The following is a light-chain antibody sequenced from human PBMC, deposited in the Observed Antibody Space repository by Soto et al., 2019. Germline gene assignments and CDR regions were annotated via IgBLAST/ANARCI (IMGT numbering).Light chain of an antibody. CDR3: QQYNNWPGT. CDR2: GAS. Sequence: EIVMTQSPATLSVSPGERATLSCRASQSVSSNVSWHQQTPGQPPRLLIYGASTRATGIAAWSSGSWSRTEFPPTISSLQYEDFAVYYCQQYNNWPGTFGQGTKVDIK. J-gene: IGKJ1*01. V-gene: IGKV3-15*01. CDR1: QSVSSN.